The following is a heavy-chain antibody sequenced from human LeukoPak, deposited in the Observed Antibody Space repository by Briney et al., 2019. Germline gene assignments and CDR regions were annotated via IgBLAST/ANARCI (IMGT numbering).Heavy chain of an antibody. D-gene: IGHD1-26*01. CDR1: GGSISSGGYY. V-gene: IGHV4-31*03. J-gene: IGHJ4*02. CDR3: ARCIGRWELLHIDY. Sequence: SQTLSLTCTVSGGSISSGGYYWSWIRQHPGKGLEWIGYIYYSGSTYYNPSLKSRVTMSVDTSKNQFSLKLSSVTAADTAVYYCARCIGRWELLHIDYWGQGTLVTVSS. CDR2: IYYSGST.